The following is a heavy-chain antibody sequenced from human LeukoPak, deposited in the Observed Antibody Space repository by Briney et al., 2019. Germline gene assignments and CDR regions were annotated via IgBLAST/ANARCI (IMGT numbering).Heavy chain of an antibody. J-gene: IGHJ4*02. CDR3: ARGLTRSDY. CDR1: GFTFSSDW. Sequence: GGSLRLSCAASGFTFSSDWMSWVRQSRGKALEWVANIKEDGSQKYYVDSVKGRFTISRDNAKNSLYLQMNSLRGEDTAVYYCARGLTRSDYWGQGTLVTVSS. CDR2: IKEDGSQK. V-gene: IGHV3-7*04.